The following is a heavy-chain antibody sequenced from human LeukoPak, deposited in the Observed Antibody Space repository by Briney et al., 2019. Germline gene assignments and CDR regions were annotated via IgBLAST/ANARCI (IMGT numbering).Heavy chain of an antibody. D-gene: IGHD6-6*01. V-gene: IGHV2-5*01. CDR3: AHRHSSSFDY. CDR2: IYSHDDT. J-gene: IGHJ4*02. Sequence: SGPTLLPPTPTLTLTCTFSGFSLPTSGGGVGWIRQPPGEALEWLTLIYSHDDTRYSPSLKSRLTIAKDTSRNQVVLTMTNMDPVDTATYYCAHRHSSSFDYWGQGTLVTVSS. CDR1: GFSLPTSGGG.